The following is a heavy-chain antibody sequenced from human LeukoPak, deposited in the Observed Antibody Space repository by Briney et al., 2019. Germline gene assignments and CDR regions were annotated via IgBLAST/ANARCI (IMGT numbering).Heavy chain of an antibody. CDR3: AKDRNLGLRYLNDAFDI. V-gene: IGHV3-9*01. CDR1: GFTFDDYA. CDR2: ISWNSGSI. Sequence: PGGSLRLSCAASGFTFDDYAMHWVRQAPGKGLEWVSGISWNSGSIGYADSVKGRFTISRDNAKNSLYLQMNSLRAEDTAVYYCAKDRNLGLRYLNDAFDIWGQGTMVTVSS. J-gene: IGHJ3*02. D-gene: IGHD2-2*02.